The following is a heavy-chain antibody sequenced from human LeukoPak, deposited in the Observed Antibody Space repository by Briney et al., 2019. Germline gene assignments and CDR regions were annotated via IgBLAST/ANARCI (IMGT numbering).Heavy chain of an antibody. J-gene: IGHJ4*02. Sequence: GGSLRLSCAASGFTFSSYGMHWVRQAPGKGLEWVAVISYDGSNKYYADSVKGRFTISRDNSKNTPYLQMNSLRAEDTAVYYCAKEGFAYSSGWYKAPFDYWGQGTLVTVSS. CDR3: AKEGFAYSSGWYKAPFDY. D-gene: IGHD6-19*01. CDR1: GFTFSSYG. CDR2: ISYDGSNK. V-gene: IGHV3-30*18.